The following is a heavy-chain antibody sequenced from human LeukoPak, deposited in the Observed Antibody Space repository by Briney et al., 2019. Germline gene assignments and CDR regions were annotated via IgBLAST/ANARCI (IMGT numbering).Heavy chain of an antibody. D-gene: IGHD3-22*01. V-gene: IGHV4-59*01. CDR3: ARDLDYYDSSGPDAFDI. Sequence: SETLSLTCTVSGGSISSYYWSWIRQPPGKGLEWIGYIYYSGSTNYNPSLKSRVTISVDTSKNQFSLKLSSVTAADTAVYYCARDLDYYDSSGPDAFDIWGQGTMVTVSS. CDR1: GGSISSYY. CDR2: IYYSGST. J-gene: IGHJ3*02.